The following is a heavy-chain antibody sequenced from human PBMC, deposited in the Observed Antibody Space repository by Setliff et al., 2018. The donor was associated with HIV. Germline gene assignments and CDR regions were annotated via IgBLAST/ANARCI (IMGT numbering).Heavy chain of an antibody. V-gene: IGHV1-2*02. Sequence: VKVSCKSSGYTFTDYFIHWVRQAPGQGLEWMGWISPDNANTRISQRFRGSVTMTRDRSINTAYMEFSGLTSDDTAVYYCARQLSNSFDYWGQGTLVTVSS. J-gene: IGHJ4*02. D-gene: IGHD1-1*01. CDR3: ARQLSNSFDY. CDR1: GYTFTDYF. CDR2: ISPDNANT.